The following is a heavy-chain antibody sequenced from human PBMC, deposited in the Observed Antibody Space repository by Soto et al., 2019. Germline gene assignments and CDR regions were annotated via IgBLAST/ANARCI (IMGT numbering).Heavy chain of an antibody. CDR2: IYYSGST. CDR1: GSSISSSSYY. Sequence: SETLSLTCTVSGSSISSSSYYWGWIRQPPGKGLEWIGSIYYSGSTYYNPSLKSRVTISVDTSKNQFSLKLSSVTAADTAVYYCARLVDSSSWYDGYWFDPWGQGTLVTVSS. D-gene: IGHD6-13*01. J-gene: IGHJ5*02. CDR3: ARLVDSSSWYDGYWFDP. V-gene: IGHV4-39*01.